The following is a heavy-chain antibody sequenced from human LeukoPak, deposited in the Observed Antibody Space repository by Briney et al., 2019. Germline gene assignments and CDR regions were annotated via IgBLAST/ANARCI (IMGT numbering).Heavy chain of an antibody. V-gene: IGHV3-48*02. Sequence: GGSLRLSRAASGFTFSSSAMSWVRQAPGRGLEWISFISRDNTIYYTDSVKGRFTISRDNAKNSLYLQMDSLRDEDSAVYYCARDLMVSGVYFDYWGHGTLVTVSS. CDR2: ISRDNTI. CDR1: GFTFSSSA. J-gene: IGHJ4*01. CDR3: ARDLMVSGVYFDY. D-gene: IGHD3-10*01.